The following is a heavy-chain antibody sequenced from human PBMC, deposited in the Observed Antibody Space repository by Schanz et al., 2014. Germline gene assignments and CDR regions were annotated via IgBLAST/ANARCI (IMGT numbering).Heavy chain of an antibody. J-gene: IGHJ6*02. Sequence: QAQLVESGGGVVQPGGSLRLSCAASGFTFSDYYMSWVRQAPGKGLQWVSSLSGDGGTTHYADSVKGRFTISRDNIASSLFLQMNSLRAEDSAVYYCARGLIVGDGQHFYFSYGLDVWGQGTTVTVSS. V-gene: IGHV3-11*04. D-gene: IGHD1-26*01. CDR3: ARGLIVGDGQHFYFSYGLDV. CDR2: LSGDGGTT. CDR1: GFTFSDYY.